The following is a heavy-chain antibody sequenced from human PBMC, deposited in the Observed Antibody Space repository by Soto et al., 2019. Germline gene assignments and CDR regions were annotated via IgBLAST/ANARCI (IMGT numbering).Heavy chain of an antibody. CDR2: IWYDGSNK. CDR3: ARDLYYVILTGYGWGYGGCYYGMDF. CDR1: GFTFSSYG. D-gene: IGHD3-9*01. J-gene: IGHJ6*02. Sequence: QVQLVESGGGVVQPGRSLRLSCAASGFTFSSYGMHWVRQAPGKGLEWVAVIWYDGSNKYYADSVKGRFTISRDNSKNTLYLQMTSLRAEDTAVYYCARDLYYVILTGYGWGYGGCYYGMDFWGQGTTVTVSS. V-gene: IGHV3-33*01.